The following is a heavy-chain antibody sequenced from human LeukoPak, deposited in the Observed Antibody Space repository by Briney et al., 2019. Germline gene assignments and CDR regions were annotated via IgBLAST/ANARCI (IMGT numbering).Heavy chain of an antibody. Sequence: GGSLRLSCAASGFTFSSYSMNWVRQAPGKGLEWVSSISSSSSYIYYADSVKGRFTISRDNAKNSLYLQMNSLRAEDTAVYYCARDTHYYDSSGYTWGQGTLVTVSS. V-gene: IGHV3-21*01. J-gene: IGHJ5*02. CDR3: ARDTHYYDSSGYT. CDR2: ISSSSSYI. D-gene: IGHD3-22*01. CDR1: GFTFSSYS.